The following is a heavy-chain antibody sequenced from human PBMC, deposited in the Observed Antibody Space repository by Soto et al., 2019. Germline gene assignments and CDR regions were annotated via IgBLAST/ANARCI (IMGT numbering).Heavy chain of an antibody. CDR3: TTWTITMVRGVIRDY. V-gene: IGHV3-15*07. Sequence: GGSLRLSCAASGFTFSNAWMNWVRQAPGKGLEWVGRIKSKTDGGTTDYAAPVKGRFTISRDDSKNTLYLQMNSLKTEDTAVYYCTTWTITMVRGVIRDYWGQGTLVTVSS. D-gene: IGHD3-10*01. CDR2: IKSKTDGGTT. J-gene: IGHJ4*02. CDR1: GFTFSNAW.